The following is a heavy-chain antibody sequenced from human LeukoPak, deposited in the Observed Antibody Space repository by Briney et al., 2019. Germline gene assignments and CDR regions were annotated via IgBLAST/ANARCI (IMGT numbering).Heavy chain of an antibody. CDR3: ARGGLYYYDSSGYQGG. CDR2: IRSKAYGGTT. Sequence: GGSLRLSCTASGFTFGDYAMSWVRQAPGKGLEWVGFIRSKAYGGTTEYAASVKGRFTISRDDSKSVAYLQMNSLRAEDTAVYYCARGGLYYYDSSGYQGGWGQGTLVTVSS. CDR1: GFTFGDYA. D-gene: IGHD3-22*01. V-gene: IGHV3-49*04. J-gene: IGHJ4*02.